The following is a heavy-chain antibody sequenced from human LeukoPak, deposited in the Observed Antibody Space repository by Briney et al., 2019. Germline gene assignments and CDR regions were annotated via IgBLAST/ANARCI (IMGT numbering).Heavy chain of an antibody. CDR1: GGSFSGYY. J-gene: IGHJ5*02. CDR2: INHSGST. CDR3: ARDHGFGGSYGLGHNWFDP. Sequence: SETLSLTCAVYGGSFSGYYWSWIRQPPGKGLEWIGEINHSGSTNYNPSLKSRVTISVDTSKNQFSLKLSSVTAADTAVYYCARDHGFGGSYGLGHNWFDPWGQGTLVTVSS. V-gene: IGHV4-34*01. D-gene: IGHD1-26*01.